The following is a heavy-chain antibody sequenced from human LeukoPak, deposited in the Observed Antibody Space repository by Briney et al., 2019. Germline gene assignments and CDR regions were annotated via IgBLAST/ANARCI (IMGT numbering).Heavy chain of an antibody. CDR1: GYTFTGYY. J-gene: IGHJ4*02. Sequence: ASVKVSCKASGYTFTGYYMHWVRQAPGQGLEWMGWINPNSGGTNYAQKFQGRVTMTRDTSISTAYMELSRLRSDGTAVYYCARTYSWYYYDSSGYYDYWGQGTLVTVSS. CDR3: ARTYSWYYYDSSGYYDY. V-gene: IGHV1-2*02. D-gene: IGHD3-22*01. CDR2: INPNSGGT.